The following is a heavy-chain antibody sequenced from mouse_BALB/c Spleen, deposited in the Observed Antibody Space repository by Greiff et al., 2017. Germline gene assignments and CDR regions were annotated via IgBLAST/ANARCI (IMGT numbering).Heavy chain of an antibody. V-gene: IGHV1-69*02. J-gene: IGHJ2*01. D-gene: IGHD1-1*02. CDR3: TRGGGCCQFDY. Sequence: VQLQQPGAELVRPGASVKLSCKASGYTFTSYWINWVKQRPGQGLEWIGNIYPSDSYTNYNQKFKDKATLTVDKASSTAYMQLSSPTSEDSAVYYCTRGGGCCQFDYWGQGTTLTVSS. CDR1: GYTFTSYW. CDR2: IYPSDSYT.